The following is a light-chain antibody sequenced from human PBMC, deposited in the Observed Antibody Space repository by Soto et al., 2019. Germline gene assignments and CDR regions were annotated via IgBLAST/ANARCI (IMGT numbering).Light chain of an antibody. CDR3: QQSSGSPIT. V-gene: IGKV3-20*01. CDR2: AAA. Sequence: EIVLTHSPGTLSLSPCERATLSFRASQSVSSSYLAWYQQKPGQAPRLLMSAAASRATGIPDRFSGSGSGTDFTLTISRLEAEDFAVYYCQQSSGSPITFGQGTRLEIK. CDR1: QSVSSSY. J-gene: IGKJ5*01.